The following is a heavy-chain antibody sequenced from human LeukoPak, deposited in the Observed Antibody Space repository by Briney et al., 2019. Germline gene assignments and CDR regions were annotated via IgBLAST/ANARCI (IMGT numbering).Heavy chain of an antibody. CDR2: IYHSGST. CDR1: GDSISSGGYY. CDR3: ARETYYYDSSGCK. V-gene: IGHV4-31*03. D-gene: IGHD3-22*01. J-gene: IGHJ1*01. Sequence: MPSETLSLTCTVSGDSISSGGYYWSWIRQHPGKGLEWIGYIYHSGSTYYNPSLMSRVTISIDTSKNQFSLRLTSVTAADTAVYYCARETYYYDSSGCKWGQGTLVTVSS.